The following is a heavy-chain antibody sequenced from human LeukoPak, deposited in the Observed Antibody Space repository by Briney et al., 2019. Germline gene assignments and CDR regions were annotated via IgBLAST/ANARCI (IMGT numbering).Heavy chain of an antibody. V-gene: IGHV3-21*01. CDR2: ISTTSTYI. Sequence: GGSLRLSCAASGFILSNYNMHWVRQAPGKGLEWVSSISTTSTYIYYADSVKGRFTISRDNAKNSVYLQMNSLRAEDTAVYYCARVPPYSGYDRLIDYWGQGTLVTVSS. J-gene: IGHJ4*02. CDR3: ARVPPYSGYDRLIDY. D-gene: IGHD5-12*01. CDR1: GFILSNYN.